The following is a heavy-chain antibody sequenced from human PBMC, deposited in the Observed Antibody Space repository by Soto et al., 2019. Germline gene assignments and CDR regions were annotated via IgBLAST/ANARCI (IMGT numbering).Heavy chain of an antibody. D-gene: IGHD6-19*01. J-gene: IGHJ3*02. CDR1: GFTFSSYA. V-gene: IGHV3-30-3*01. CDR2: ISYDGSNK. CDR3: ARGAVASMGGAFDI. Sequence: QVQLVESGGGVVQPGRSLRLSCAASGFTFSSYAMHWVRQAPGKGLEWVAVISYDGSNKNYADSVKGRFTISRDNSKNTLYLQMNSLRAEDTAVYYCARGAVASMGGAFDIWGQGTMVTVSS.